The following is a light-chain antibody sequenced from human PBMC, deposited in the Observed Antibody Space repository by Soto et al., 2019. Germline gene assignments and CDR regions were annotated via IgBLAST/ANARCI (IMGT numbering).Light chain of an antibody. Sequence: EIVLTQSSVTLSLSPGERATLSSKRSQSVSSSYLAWYQQKPGQAPRLLIYDASNRATGIPARFSGSGSGTDFTLTISSLEPEDFAVYYCQQRSNWPITFGQGTRLEIK. CDR3: QQRSNWPIT. V-gene: IGKV3-11*01. J-gene: IGKJ5*01. CDR1: QSVSSSY. CDR2: DAS.